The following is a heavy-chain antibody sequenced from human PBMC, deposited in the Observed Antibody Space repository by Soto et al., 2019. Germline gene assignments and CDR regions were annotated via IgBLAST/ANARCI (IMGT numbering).Heavy chain of an antibody. CDR3: AREXDLLVVAASYYYYGMDV. CDR1: GDSVSSNSAA. D-gene: IGHD2-15*01. Sequence: PSQTLSLTCAISGDSVSSNSAAWNWIRQSPSRGLEWLRRTYYRSKWYNDYAVSVKSRITINPDTSKNQFSLQLNSVTPEDTAVYYCAREXDLLVVAASYYYYGMDVWGQGTTVTVSS. J-gene: IGHJ6*02. V-gene: IGHV6-1*01. CDR2: TYYRSKWYN.